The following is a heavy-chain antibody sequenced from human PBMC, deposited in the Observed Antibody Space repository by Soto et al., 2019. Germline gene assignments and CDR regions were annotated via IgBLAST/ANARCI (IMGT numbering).Heavy chain of an antibody. CDR2: IFHTGDT. J-gene: IGHJ5*02. CDR1: TYSISSGFF. Sequence: SETLSLTCSVSTYSISSGFFWGWIRQPPGKGLEWIGSIFHTGDTYYNPSLKSRITMSVDTSRNQFSLKLTSLTAADTAVYYCARDTNSLDPWGQGTLVTVSS. CDR3: ARDTNSLDP. D-gene: IGHD1-1*01. V-gene: IGHV4-38-2*02.